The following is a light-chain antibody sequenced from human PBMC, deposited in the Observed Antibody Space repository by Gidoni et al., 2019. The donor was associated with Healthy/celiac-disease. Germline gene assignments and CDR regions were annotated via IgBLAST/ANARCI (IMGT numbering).Light chain of an antibody. CDR1: QSVSSY. Sequence: EILLTQSPATLSLSPGERATLSCRASQSVSSYLAWYQQKPGQAPRLLIYDASNRAPGIPDRFSGSGYGTDFNLTISSLEPEDFAVYYCQQGSNWPPTFGQGTKLEIK. J-gene: IGKJ2*01. V-gene: IGKV3-11*01. CDR3: QQGSNWPPT. CDR2: DAS.